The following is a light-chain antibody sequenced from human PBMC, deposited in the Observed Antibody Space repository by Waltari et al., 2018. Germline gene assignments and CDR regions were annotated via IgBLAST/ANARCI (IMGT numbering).Light chain of an antibody. V-gene: IGLV3-1*01. Sequence: SYELTPPPSFAVSPEQTAIITCSGDKVGDKFACWFQQKPGQSPVLVIYQGTKRPPGIPERFSGSNSGNTATLTISGTQPMDEADYYCQAWDSTVVFGGGTKLTVL. CDR3: QAWDSTVV. J-gene: IGLJ2*01. CDR1: KVGDKF. CDR2: QGT.